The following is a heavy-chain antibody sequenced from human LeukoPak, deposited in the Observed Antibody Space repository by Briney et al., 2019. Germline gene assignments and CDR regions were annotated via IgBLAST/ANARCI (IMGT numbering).Heavy chain of an antibody. CDR3: ARVRLDCSSTSCRRPYGMGV. J-gene: IGHJ6*02. CDR2: INPNSGDT. D-gene: IGHD2-2*01. CDR1: GYTFTGYY. V-gene: IGHV1-2*02. Sequence: ASVKVSCKASGYTFTGYYMHWVRQAPGQGLEWMGWINPNSGDTNYAQKFQGRVTMTRDTSISTAYMELSSLTSDDTAVYYCARVRLDCSSTSCRRPYGMGVWGQGTTVTVSS.